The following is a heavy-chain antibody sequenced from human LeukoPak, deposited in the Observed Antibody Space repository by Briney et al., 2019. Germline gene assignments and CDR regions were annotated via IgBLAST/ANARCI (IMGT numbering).Heavy chain of an antibody. Sequence: PGGSLRLSCAASGFTVSSNYMSWVRQAPGKGLEWVSVIYSGGSTYYADSVKGRFTISRDNSKNTLYLQMNSLRAEDTAVYYCARDFPYSSSSFDAFDIWGQGTMVTVSS. V-gene: IGHV3-66*01. CDR1: GFTVSSNY. CDR2: IYSGGST. D-gene: IGHD6-13*01. J-gene: IGHJ3*02. CDR3: ARDFPYSSSSFDAFDI.